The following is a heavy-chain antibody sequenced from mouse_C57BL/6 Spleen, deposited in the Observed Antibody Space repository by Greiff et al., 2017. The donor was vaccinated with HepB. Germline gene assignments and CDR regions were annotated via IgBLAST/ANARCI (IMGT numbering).Heavy chain of an antibody. Sequence: QVQLQQSGAELARPGASVKLSCKASGYTFTSYGISWVKQRTGQGLEWIGEIYPRSGNTYYTEKFKGKATLTADNSSSTAYMELRSLTSEDSAVYLCARGGPSTMVIGVSVEYWGQGTTVTVSS. J-gene: IGHJ2*01. D-gene: IGHD2-1*01. CDR2: IYPRSGNT. V-gene: IGHV1-81*01. CDR1: GYTFTSYG. CDR3: ARGGPSTMVIGVSVEY.